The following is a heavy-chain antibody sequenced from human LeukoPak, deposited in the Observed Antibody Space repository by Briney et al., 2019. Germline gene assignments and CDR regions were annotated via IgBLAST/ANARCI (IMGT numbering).Heavy chain of an antibody. V-gene: IGHV1-8*01. CDR1: GYTFTSYD. D-gene: IGHD3-10*01. CDR2: MNPNSGNT. J-gene: IGHJ4*02. Sequence: ASVKVSCTASGYTFTSYDINWVRQATGQGLEWMGWMNPNSGNTGYAQKFQGRVTMTRNTSISTAYMELSSLRSEDTAVYYCARVTTMVRGVKTPMGYWGQGTLVTVSS. CDR3: ARVTTMVRGVKTPMGY.